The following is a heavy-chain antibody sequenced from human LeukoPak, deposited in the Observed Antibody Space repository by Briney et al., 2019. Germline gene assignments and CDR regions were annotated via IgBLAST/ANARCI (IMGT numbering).Heavy chain of an antibody. CDR2: ISYDGSNK. Sequence: QPGRSLRLSCAASGFTFSSYGMHWVRQAPGKGLEWVAVISYDGSNKYYADSVKGRFTISRDNSKNTLYLQMNSLRAEDTAVYYCARDPLYSYGTNYYYYYYMDVWGKGTTVTVSS. D-gene: IGHD5-18*01. V-gene: IGHV3-30*03. CDR3: ARDPLYSYGTNYYYYYYMDV. CDR1: GFTFSSYG. J-gene: IGHJ6*03.